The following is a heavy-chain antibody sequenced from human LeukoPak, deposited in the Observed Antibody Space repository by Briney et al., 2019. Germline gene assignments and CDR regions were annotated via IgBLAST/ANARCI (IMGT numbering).Heavy chain of an antibody. V-gene: IGHV4-61*01. CDR2: LYHSGST. D-gene: IGHD6-19*01. J-gene: IGHJ4*02. CDR3: TTTPHWLAFDY. Sequence: PSETLSLTGTVSADSISSFSSYYWSWIRQPPGKGLEWIGSLYHSGSTNYNPSLRSRVTISVDMSKNQLSLKLSSVTAADTAVYYCTTTPHWLAFDYWGQGTLVTVSS. CDR1: ADSISSFSSYY.